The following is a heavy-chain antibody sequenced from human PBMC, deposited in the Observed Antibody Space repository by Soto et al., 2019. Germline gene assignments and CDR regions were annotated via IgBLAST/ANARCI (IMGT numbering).Heavy chain of an antibody. V-gene: IGHV2-5*02. Sequence: SGPTLVNPTQTLTLTCTFSGFSLSTSGVGVGWIRQPPGKALEWLAVIYWDDDKRYSPSLKSRLTITKDTSKNQVVLTMTTMDPVDTATYYCARRSPEYSGYDYFDYWGQGTLVTAPQ. CDR3: ARRSPEYSGYDYFDY. CDR2: IYWDDDK. CDR1: GFSLSTSGVG. D-gene: IGHD5-12*01. J-gene: IGHJ4*02.